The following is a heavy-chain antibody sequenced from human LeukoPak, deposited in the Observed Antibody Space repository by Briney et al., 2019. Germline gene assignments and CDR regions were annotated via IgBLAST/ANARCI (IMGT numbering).Heavy chain of an antibody. J-gene: IGHJ4*02. CDR1: GLAFSVYD. Sequence: PGGSLRLSCAASGLAFSVYDMHWVPEATGKGLEWGSAIGTAGDTYYTGSVKGRFTLSRENAKNSLYLQMNSLRAGDTAVYYCARVAKERVGGVYYFDYWGQGTLVTVSS. CDR3: ARVAKERVGGVYYFDY. V-gene: IGHV3-13*01. CDR2: IGTAGDT. D-gene: IGHD1-1*01.